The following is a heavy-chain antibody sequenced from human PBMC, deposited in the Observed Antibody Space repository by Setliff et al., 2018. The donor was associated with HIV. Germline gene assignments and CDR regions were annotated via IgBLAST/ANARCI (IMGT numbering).Heavy chain of an antibody. D-gene: IGHD2-21*02. Sequence: PGESLKISCKGSQYTFTTDWIGWVRQVPGRGLEWMALIYPSDSNIYYNPSFQDRVTISVEKPIATAYLQWSSLKTSDTAIYYCARRDGRLLNGFDFWGQGTMVTVSS. J-gene: IGHJ3*01. V-gene: IGHV5-51*01. CDR2: IYPSDSNI. CDR3: ARRDGRLLNGFDF. CDR1: QYTFTTDW.